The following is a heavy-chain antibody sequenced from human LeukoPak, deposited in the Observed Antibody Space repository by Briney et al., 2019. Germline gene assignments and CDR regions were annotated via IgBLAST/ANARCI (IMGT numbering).Heavy chain of an antibody. CDR1: GGTFSNYA. V-gene: IGHV1-69*04. CDR3: ARKGYCSSTSCYALDSEGMDV. J-gene: IGHJ6*02. Sequence: GASVKVSCKASGGTFSNYAISWVRQAPGQGLEWMGRIIPILGIANYAQKFQGRVTITADKSTSTAYMELSSLRSEDTAVYYCARKGYCSSTSCYALDSEGMDVWGQGTTVTVSS. D-gene: IGHD2-2*01. CDR2: IIPILGIA.